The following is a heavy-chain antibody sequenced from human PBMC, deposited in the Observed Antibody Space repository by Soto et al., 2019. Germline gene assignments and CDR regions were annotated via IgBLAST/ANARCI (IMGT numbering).Heavy chain of an antibody. J-gene: IGHJ6*02. D-gene: IGHD2-8*01. CDR3: ARGRDARYYYYGMDV. CDR2: INHSGST. Sequence: SETLSLTCAVYGGSFSGYYWSWIRQPPGKGLEWIGEINHSGSTNYNPSLKGRVTISVDTSKNQFSLKLSSVTAADTAVYYCARGRDARYYYYGMDVWGQGTTVTVSS. CDR1: GGSFSGYY. V-gene: IGHV4-34*01.